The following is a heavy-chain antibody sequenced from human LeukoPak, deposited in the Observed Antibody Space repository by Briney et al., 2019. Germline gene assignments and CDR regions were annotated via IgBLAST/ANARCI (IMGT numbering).Heavy chain of an antibody. Sequence: GGSLRLSCAASGFTFSSYAMSWVRQAPGKGLGWVSAISASGGTPYYADSVKGRFTISRENSNNTLYLQMNSLGAEDTAIYYCAKFREEANRGLYYYYYYMDVWGKGTTVTVSS. V-gene: IGHV3-23*01. D-gene: IGHD7-27*01. J-gene: IGHJ6*03. CDR1: GFTFSSYA. CDR3: AKFREEANRGLYYYYYYMDV. CDR2: ISASGGTP.